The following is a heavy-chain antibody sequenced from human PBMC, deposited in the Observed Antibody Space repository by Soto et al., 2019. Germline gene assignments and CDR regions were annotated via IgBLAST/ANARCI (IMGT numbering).Heavy chain of an antibody. CDR3: ARSDGGCYYGMDV. D-gene: IGHD3-10*01. J-gene: IGHJ6*02. V-gene: IGHV1-2*04. CDR2: INPNTGGT. Sequence: QVQLVQSGAEVKKPGASVKVSCKASGYSFTAYYMHWVRQAPGQGLEWMGWINPNTGGTNYAQKFQGWVTMTRDTSISTAYMELSRLRCDDTAVYYCARSDGGCYYGMDVWGQGTTVSVSS. CDR1: GYSFTAYY.